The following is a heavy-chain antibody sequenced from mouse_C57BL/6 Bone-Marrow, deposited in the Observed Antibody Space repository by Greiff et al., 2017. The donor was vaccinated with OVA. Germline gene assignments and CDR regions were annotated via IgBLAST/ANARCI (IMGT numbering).Heavy chain of an antibody. D-gene: IGHD2-2*01. V-gene: IGHV1-76*01. J-gene: IGHJ3*01. Sequence: QVQLQQSGAELVRPGASVKLSCKASGYTFTDYYINWVKQRPGQGLEWIARIYPGSGNTYYNEKFKGKATLTAEKSSSTAYMQLSSLTSEDTAVYFCARGGGYHWFAYWGQGTLVTVSA. CDR2: IYPGSGNT. CDR1: GYTFTDYY. CDR3: ARGGGYHWFAY.